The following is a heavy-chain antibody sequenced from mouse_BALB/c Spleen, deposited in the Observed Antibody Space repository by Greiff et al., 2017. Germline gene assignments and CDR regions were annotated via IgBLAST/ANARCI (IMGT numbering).Heavy chain of an antibody. CDR2: ISSGSSTI. Sequence: EVKLMESGGGLVQPGGSRKLSCAASGFTFSSFGMHWVRQAPEKGLEWVAYISSGSSTIYYADTVKGRFTISRDNPKNTLFLQMTSLRSEDTAMYYCARSVAGTYYAMDYWGQGTSVTVSS. D-gene: IGHD4-1*01. V-gene: IGHV5-17*02. CDR1: GFTFSSFG. J-gene: IGHJ4*01. CDR3: ARSVAGTYYAMDY.